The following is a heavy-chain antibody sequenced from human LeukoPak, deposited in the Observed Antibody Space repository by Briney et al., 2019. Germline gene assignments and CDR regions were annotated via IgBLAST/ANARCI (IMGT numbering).Heavy chain of an antibody. J-gene: IGHJ5*02. CDR2: ISSSGSTI. CDR1: GFTFSSYK. D-gene: IGHD1-26*01. CDR3: ARDRNLVGPNNWFDP. V-gene: IGHV3-48*03. Sequence: GGSLRLSCAASGFTFSSYKMNWVRQAPGKGLEWVSYISSSGSTIYYADSVKGRSTISRDNAKNSLSLQMNSLRAEDTAVYFCARDRNLVGPNNWFDPWGQGTLVTVSS.